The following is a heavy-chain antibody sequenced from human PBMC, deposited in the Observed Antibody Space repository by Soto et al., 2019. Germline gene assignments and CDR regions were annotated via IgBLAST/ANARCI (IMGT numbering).Heavy chain of an antibody. CDR3: ARDKGYYGMDV. CDR1: GFTFSSYS. V-gene: IGHV3-21*01. Sequence: GGSLRLSCAASGFTFSSYSMNWVRQAPGKGLEWVSSISSSSYIYYADSVKGRFTISRDNAKNSLYLQMNSLRAEDTAVYYCARDKGYYGMDVWGQGTTVTVSS. J-gene: IGHJ6*02. CDR2: ISSSSYI.